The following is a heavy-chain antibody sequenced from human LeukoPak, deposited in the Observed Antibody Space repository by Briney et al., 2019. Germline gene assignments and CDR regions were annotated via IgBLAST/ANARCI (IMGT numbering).Heavy chain of an antibody. J-gene: IGHJ4*02. CDR2: IRYDGSNK. Sequence: GGSLRLSCAASGFTFSNYGMHWVRQAPGKGLEWVAFIRYDGSNKYYAHSVKGRFTISRDNSKSTLYLQMSRLRAEDTAVYYCAKEEYYDFWSGYLVYWGQGTLVTVSS. V-gene: IGHV3-30*02. CDR1: GFTFSNYG. D-gene: IGHD3-3*01. CDR3: AKEEYYDFWSGYLVY.